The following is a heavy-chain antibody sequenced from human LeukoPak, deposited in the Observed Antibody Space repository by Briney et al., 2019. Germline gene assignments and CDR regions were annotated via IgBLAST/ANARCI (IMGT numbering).Heavy chain of an antibody. Sequence: SETLSLTCTVSGGSISSYYWRWIRQPPGKGLEWIGYIYYSGSTNYNPSLKSRVTISVDTSKNQFSLKLSSVTAEDTAVYYCASAGTAMVHDYWGQGTLVTVSS. CDR2: IYYSGST. V-gene: IGHV4-59*01. CDR1: GGSISSYY. CDR3: ASAGTAMVHDY. J-gene: IGHJ4*02. D-gene: IGHD5-18*01.